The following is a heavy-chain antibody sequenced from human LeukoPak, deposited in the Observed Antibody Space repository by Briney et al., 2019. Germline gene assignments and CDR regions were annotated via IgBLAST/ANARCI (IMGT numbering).Heavy chain of an antibody. J-gene: IGHJ4*02. CDR1: GFTFSRYW. D-gene: IGHD4-17*01. CDR2: IKQDGSEK. Sequence: GGSLRLSCVGSGFTFSRYWMIWVRQAPGKGLEWLANIKQDGSEKFYVDSVKGRITLSRDNAKNSLYLQMNSLRADDTAVYYCARVSTVTTFVYWGQGTLVTVSS. V-gene: IGHV3-7*01. CDR3: ARVSTVTTFVY.